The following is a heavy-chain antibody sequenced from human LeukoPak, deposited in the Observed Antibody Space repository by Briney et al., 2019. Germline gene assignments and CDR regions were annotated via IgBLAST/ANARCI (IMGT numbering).Heavy chain of an antibody. D-gene: IGHD3-10*01. CDR1: GFTFSSYA. CDR3: AKALMVRGVIPYYYGMDV. V-gene: IGHV3-23*01. CDR2: ISGSGGST. J-gene: IGHJ6*04. Sequence: PGGSLRLSCAASGFTFSSYAMSWVRQAPGKGLEWVSAISGSGGSTYYADSVKGRFTISRDNSKNTLYLQMNSLRAEGTAVYYCAKALMVRGVIPYYYGMDVWGKGTTVTVSS.